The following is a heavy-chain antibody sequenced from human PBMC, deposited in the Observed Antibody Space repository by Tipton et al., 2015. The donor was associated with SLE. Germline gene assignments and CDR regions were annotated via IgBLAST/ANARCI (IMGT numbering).Heavy chain of an antibody. D-gene: IGHD6-19*01. CDR1: GYSISSSDY. CDR3: ARDGVQWLAHNWFDP. Sequence: TLSLTCSVSGYSISSSDYWGWIRQPPGKGLEWIASIYHTGSTYYNPSLSSRVTISADTSNNHFSLRLTSVTAADTAVYYCARDGVQWLAHNWFDPWGQGTLVTVSS. CDR2: IYHTGST. V-gene: IGHV4-38-2*02. J-gene: IGHJ5*02.